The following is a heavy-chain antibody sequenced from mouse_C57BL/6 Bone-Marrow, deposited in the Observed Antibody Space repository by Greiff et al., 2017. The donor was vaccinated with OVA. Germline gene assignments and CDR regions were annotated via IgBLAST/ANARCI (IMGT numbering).Heavy chain of an antibody. CDR1: GFTFSSYG. CDR3: ARRGLIVTFDY. D-gene: IGHD2-5*01. J-gene: IGHJ2*01. Sequence: EVHLVESGGDLVKPGGSLKLSCAASGFTFSSYGMSWVRQTPDKRLAWVATISSGGSYTYYPDSVKGRFTISRDNAKNTLYLQMSSLNSEDTAMYYCARRGLIVTFDYWGQGTTLTVSS. CDR2: ISSGGSYT. V-gene: IGHV5-6*01.